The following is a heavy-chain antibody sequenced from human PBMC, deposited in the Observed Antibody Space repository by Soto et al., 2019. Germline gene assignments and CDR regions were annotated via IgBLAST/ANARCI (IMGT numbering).Heavy chain of an antibody. CDR3: AREQWLGNYFDY. D-gene: IGHD6-19*01. CDR1: GGSISSYY. J-gene: IGHJ4*02. CDR2: IYYSGST. V-gene: IGHV4-59*01. Sequence: SETLSLTCTVSGGSISSYYWSWIRQPPGKGLEWIGYIYYSGSTNYNPSLKSRVTISVDTSKNQFSLKLSSVTAADTAVYYCAREQWLGNYFDYWGQGTLVTVAS.